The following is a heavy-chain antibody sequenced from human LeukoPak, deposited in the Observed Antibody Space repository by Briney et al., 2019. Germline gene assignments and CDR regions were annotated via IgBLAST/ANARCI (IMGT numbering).Heavy chain of an antibody. J-gene: IGHJ4*02. Sequence: ASVKVSCKASGYTFTGYYMHWVRQAPGQGLEWMGRMNPDTGFTGYAQKVRGRVTMTRDTSMSTAYMELSSLRSEDTAVYYCARGGTLSSGSLRAFDIWGQGTLVTVSS. CDR3: ARGGTLSSGSLRAFDI. V-gene: IGHV1-8*02. D-gene: IGHD3-22*01. CDR1: GYTFTGYY. CDR2: MNPDTGFT.